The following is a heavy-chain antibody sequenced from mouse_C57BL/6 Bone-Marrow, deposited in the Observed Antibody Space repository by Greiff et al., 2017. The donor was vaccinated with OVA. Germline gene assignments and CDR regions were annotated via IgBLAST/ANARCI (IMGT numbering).Heavy chain of an antibody. CDR1: GFTFSSYA. J-gene: IGHJ4*01. CDR3: TRNGYDAMDY. V-gene: IGHV5-9-1*02. CDR2: ISSGGDYI. Sequence: EVHLVESGEGLVKPGGSLKLSCAASGFTFSSYAMSWVRQTPEKRLEWVAYISSGGDYIYYADTVKGRFTISRDNARNTLYLQSGNLKSEDTAMYYCTRNGYDAMDYWGQGTSVTVSS.